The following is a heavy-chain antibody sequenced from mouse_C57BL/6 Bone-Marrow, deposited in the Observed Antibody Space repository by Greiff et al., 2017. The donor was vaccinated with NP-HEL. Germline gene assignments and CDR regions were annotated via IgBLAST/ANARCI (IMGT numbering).Heavy chain of an antibody. CDR2: IDPETGGT. Sequence: LVESGAELVRPGASVTLSCKASGYTFTDYEMHWVKQTPVHGLEWIGAIDPETGGTAYNQKFKGKAILTADKSSSTAYMELRSLTSEDSAVYYCTVDYWGQGTTLTVSS. CDR3: TVDY. J-gene: IGHJ2*01. CDR1: GYTFTDYE. V-gene: IGHV1-15*01.